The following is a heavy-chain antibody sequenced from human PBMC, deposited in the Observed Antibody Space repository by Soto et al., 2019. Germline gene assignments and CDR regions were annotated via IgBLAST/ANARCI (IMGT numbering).Heavy chain of an antibody. D-gene: IGHD6-13*01. J-gene: IGHJ6*02. CDR1: GFTFSNAW. CDR2: IKSKTDGGTT. CDR3: TTVWAAGAGNPYYYYGMDV. V-gene: IGHV3-15*01. Sequence: GGSLRLSCAASGFTFSNAWMSWVRQAPGKGLEWVGRIKSKTDGGTTDYAAPVKGRFTISRDDSKNTLYLQMNSLKTEDTAVYYCTTVWAAGAGNPYYYYGMDVWGQGTTVTVSS.